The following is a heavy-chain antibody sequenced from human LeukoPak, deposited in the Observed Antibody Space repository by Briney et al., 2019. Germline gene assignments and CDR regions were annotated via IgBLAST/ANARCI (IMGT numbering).Heavy chain of an antibody. CDR3: ARDTALVRGVLTYYYYMDV. D-gene: IGHD3-10*01. V-gene: IGHV6-1*01. CDR1: GDSVSSNSAA. Sequence: SQTLSLACAISGDSVSSNSAAWNWIRQSPSRGLGWLGRTYYRSKWYNDYAVSVKSRITINPDTSKNQFSLQLNSVTPEDTAVYYCARDTALVRGVLTYYYYMDVWGKGTTVTVSS. J-gene: IGHJ6*03. CDR2: TYYRSKWYN.